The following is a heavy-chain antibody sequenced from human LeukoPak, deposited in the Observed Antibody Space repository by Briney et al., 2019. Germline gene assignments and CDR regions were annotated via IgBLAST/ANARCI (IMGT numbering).Heavy chain of an antibody. D-gene: IGHD2-15*01. CDR1: GGSISSYY. J-gene: IGHJ5*02. Sequence: PSETLSLTCTVSGGSISSYYWSWIRQPPGKGLEWIGYIYYSGSTNYNPSLKSRVTISVDTSKNQFSLKLSSVTAADTAVYYCPRSPVVAGYNWFDPWGQGTLVTVSS. V-gene: IGHV4-59*08. CDR3: PRSPVVAGYNWFDP. CDR2: IYYSGST.